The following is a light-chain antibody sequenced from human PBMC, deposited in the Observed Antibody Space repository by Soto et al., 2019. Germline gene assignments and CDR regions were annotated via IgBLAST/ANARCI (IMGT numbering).Light chain of an antibody. Sequence: VLTQSPPTLSVSPGARATLTCRASHSVDINLARFQQHPGQAPRHLIYGASTRATGIPARYSGGGSGTEFTRTISSLQSEEVAVYFCLQYNKWPSWTFGQGTKVDIK. CDR1: HSVDIN. J-gene: IGKJ1*01. CDR3: LQYNKWPSWT. V-gene: IGKV3-15*01. CDR2: GAS.